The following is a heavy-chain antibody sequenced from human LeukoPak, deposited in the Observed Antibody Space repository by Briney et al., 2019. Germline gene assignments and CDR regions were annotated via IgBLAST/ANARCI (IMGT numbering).Heavy chain of an antibody. D-gene: IGHD3-10*01. CDR3: AKGSRYYGSGSYMVAYYYYGMDV. Sequence: PGGSLRLSCAASGFTFSSYAMSWVRQAPGKGLEWVSAISGSGGSTYYADSVKGRFTISRDNSKNTLYLQMNSLRAEDTAVYYCAKGSRYYGSGSYMVAYYYYGMDVWGQGTTVTVSS. V-gene: IGHV3-23*01. J-gene: IGHJ6*02. CDR1: GFTFSSYA. CDR2: ISGSGGST.